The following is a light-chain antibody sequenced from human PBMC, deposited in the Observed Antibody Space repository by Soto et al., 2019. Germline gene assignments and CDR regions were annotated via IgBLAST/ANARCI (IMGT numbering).Light chain of an antibody. J-gene: IGLJ1*01. CDR1: TSDVGI. Sequence: QSALTQPASVSGSPGQSITISCSGTTSDVGIVSWYQHHPGKAPKLMIHEVTKRPSGVSDRFSGSKSGNSASLTISGLQAEDEADYSCYSFGGSGYVFGTGTKVTVL. V-gene: IGLV2-23*02. CDR3: YSFGGSGYV. CDR2: EVT.